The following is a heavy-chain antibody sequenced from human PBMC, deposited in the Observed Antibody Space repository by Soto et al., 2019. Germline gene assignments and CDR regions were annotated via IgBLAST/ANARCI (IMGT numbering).Heavy chain of an antibody. CDR1: GFTFSSYA. J-gene: IGHJ4*02. D-gene: IGHD3-22*01. CDR3: ARAMIVVVTHAYYFDY. Sequence: QVQLVESGGGVVQPGRSLRLSCAASGFTFSSYAMHWVRQAPGKGLEWVAVISYDGSNKYYADSVKGRFTISRDNSKNTLYLQMNSLRAEDTAVYYCARAMIVVVTHAYYFDYWGQGTLVTVSS. CDR2: ISYDGSNK. V-gene: IGHV3-30-3*01.